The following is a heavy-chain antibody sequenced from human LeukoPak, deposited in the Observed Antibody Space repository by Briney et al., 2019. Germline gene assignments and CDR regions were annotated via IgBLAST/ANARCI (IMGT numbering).Heavy chain of an antibody. CDR3: TTAHQTHLGGYYH. CDR2: IKSETYGGTT. J-gene: IGHJ5*02. CDR1: GFTFSNAW. Sequence: GGSLRLSCAASGFTFSNAWMTWVRQAPGKGLEWVGRIKSETYGGTTDYAAPVKGRFTISRDDSRNTLYMEMNSLKSEDTALYYCTTAHQTHLGGYYHWGQGTLVTVSS. V-gene: IGHV3-15*01. D-gene: IGHD5-12*01.